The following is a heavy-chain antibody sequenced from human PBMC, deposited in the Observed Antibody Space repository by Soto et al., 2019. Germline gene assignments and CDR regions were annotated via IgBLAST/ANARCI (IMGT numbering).Heavy chain of an antibody. CDR2: ISGSGGIT. J-gene: IGHJ4*02. Sequence: EVQLLESGGDLVQPGGSLRLSCAASGFTFSTHTMSWVRQAPGKGLEWVSGISGSGGITWYIDSVKGRFTISRDNSKNTVYLQMNSLGADDAAVYFCAKWNVYADHWGQGTLVTVSS. V-gene: IGHV3-23*01. CDR3: AKWNVYADH. CDR1: GFTFSTHT. D-gene: IGHD3-16*01.